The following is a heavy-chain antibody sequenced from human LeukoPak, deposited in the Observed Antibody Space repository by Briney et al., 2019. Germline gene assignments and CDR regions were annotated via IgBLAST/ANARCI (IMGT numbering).Heavy chain of an antibody. CDR3: ARAGRRYGDLDY. J-gene: IGHJ4*02. CDR1: A. Sequence: AISLVRQAPGQGLEWMGRTYYRPERYNDYAVSVKGRITQEPAPSTNQFSLQLDSVTPEDTAVYYCARAGRRYGDLDYWGEGTLVTASS. V-gene: IGHV6-1*01. CDR2: TYYRPERYN. D-gene: IGHD3-10*01.